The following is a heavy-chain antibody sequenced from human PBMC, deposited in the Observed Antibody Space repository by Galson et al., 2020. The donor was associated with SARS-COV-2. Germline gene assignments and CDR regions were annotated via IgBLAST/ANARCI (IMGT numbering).Heavy chain of an antibody. D-gene: IGHD7-27*01. J-gene: IGHJ4*02. CDR1: GFNFSSYW. V-gene: IGHV3-74*01. CDR2: IYSEGSST. Sequence: ETLSLPCAASGFNFSSYWMHWVRQAPGKGLVWVSRIYSEGSSTSYADSVKGRFTISGDNAKNTLYLQMNSLRAEDTAVYYCARGDMGNDYFDYWGQGTLVTVSS. CDR3: ARGDMGNDYFDY.